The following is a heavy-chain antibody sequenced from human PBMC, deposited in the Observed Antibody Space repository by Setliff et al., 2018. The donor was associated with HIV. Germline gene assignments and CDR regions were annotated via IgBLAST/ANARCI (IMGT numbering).Heavy chain of an antibody. J-gene: IGHJ4*02. D-gene: IGHD5-12*01. CDR1: GFTFSSYA. V-gene: IGHV3-23*01. Sequence: GGSLRLSCAASGFTFSSYAMSWVRQAPGKGLEWVLAISGSGGSTYYADSVKGRFTISRDNSKNTLYLQMNSLRAEDTAVYYCAKDPRAAVATICDYWGQGTLVTVSS. CDR3: AKDPRAAVATICDY. CDR2: ISGSGGST.